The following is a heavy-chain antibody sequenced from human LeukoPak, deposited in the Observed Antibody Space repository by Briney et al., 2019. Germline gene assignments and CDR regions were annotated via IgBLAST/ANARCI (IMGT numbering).Heavy chain of an antibody. CDR1: GYTFTGYY. CDR3: ARGRYGSSTSCYNY. J-gene: IGHJ4*02. V-gene: IGHV1-8*02. D-gene: IGHD2-2*02. Sequence: ASVKVSCKASGYTFTGYYMHWVRQATGQGLEWMGWMNPNSGNTGYAQKFQGRVTMTRNTSISTAYMELSSLRSEDTAVYYCARGRYGSSTSCYNYWGQGTLVTVSS. CDR2: MNPNSGNT.